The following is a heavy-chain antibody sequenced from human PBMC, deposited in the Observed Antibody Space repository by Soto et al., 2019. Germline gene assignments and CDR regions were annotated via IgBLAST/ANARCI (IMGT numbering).Heavy chain of an antibody. J-gene: IGHJ4*02. V-gene: IGHV3-53*05. CDR3: ATETGDY. CDR1: GFTVSSYY. CDR2: IYSGGST. Sequence: GGSLRLSCAASGFTVSSYYMSWVRQAPGKGLEWVSVIYSGGSTYYAQKFQGRVTMTEDTSTDTAYMELSSLRSEDTAVYYCATETGDYWGQGTLVTVSS.